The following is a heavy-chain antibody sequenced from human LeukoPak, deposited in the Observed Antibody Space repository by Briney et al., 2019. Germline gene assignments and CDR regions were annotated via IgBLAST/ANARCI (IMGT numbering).Heavy chain of an antibody. J-gene: IGHJ4*02. CDR3: ARALEVVIADY. CDR2: ISAYNGNT. Sequence: GASVKVSCKASGYTFTSYNISWVRQARGQGLEWMGWISAYNGNTNYAQKLQGRVTMTTDTSTSTAYMELRSLRSDDTAVYYCARALEVVIADYWGQGTLVTVSS. V-gene: IGHV1-18*01. CDR1: GYTFTSYN. D-gene: IGHD3-22*01.